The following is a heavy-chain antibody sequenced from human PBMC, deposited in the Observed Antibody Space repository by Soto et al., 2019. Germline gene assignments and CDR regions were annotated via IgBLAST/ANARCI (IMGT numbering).Heavy chain of an antibody. CDR2: IIPILGIA. D-gene: IGHD2-8*01. CDR3: AKNGQPPYYYYGLDV. Sequence: GASVKVSCKASGGTFSSYTISWVRQAPGQGLEWMGRIIPILGIANYAQNFQGRVTITADKSTSTAYMELSSLRSDDTAVYYCAKNGQPPYYYYGLDVWGQGTTVTVSS. CDR1: GGTFSSYT. V-gene: IGHV1-69*02. J-gene: IGHJ6*02.